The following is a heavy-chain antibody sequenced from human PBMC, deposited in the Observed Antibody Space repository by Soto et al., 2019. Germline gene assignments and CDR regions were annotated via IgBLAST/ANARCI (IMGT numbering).Heavy chain of an antibody. D-gene: IGHD2-21*02. Sequence: QVQLVQSGAEMKRPGASVKVSCKSFGYTFTGYYIHWVRQAPGQGLEWMGWLNPDSGGTDYAEKFWAWLPMTRDTSIGTASRELGRLKSDDTAIYYCVRGMTFNRPPRDAFDIWGQGTWVTVSS. J-gene: IGHJ3*02. CDR2: LNPDSGGT. CDR1: GYTFTGYY. CDR3: VRGMTFNRPPRDAFDI. V-gene: IGHV1-2*04.